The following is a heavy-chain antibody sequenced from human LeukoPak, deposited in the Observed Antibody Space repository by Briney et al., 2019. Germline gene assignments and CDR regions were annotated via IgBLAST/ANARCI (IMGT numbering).Heavy chain of an antibody. CDR1: GYTLTELS. D-gene: IGHD1-26*01. V-gene: IGHV1-24*01. Sequence: GASVKVSCKVSGYTLTELSMHWVRQAPGKGLEWMGGFDPEDGETIYAQKFQGRVTMTEDTSTDTAYMELSSLRAEDTAVYYCARPFRRWELPDYFDYWGQGTLVTVSS. CDR3: ARPFRRWELPDYFDY. CDR2: FDPEDGET. J-gene: IGHJ4*02.